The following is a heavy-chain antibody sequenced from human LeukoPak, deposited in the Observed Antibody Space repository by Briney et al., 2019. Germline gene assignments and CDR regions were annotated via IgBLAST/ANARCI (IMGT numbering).Heavy chain of an antibody. CDR1: GFTFSSYS. D-gene: IGHD2-2*02. CDR3: ATDCSSTSCYTGDY. V-gene: IGHV3-21*01. J-gene: IGHJ4*02. Sequence: GGSLRLSCAASGFTFSSYSMNWVRQAPGKGLEWVSSISSSSSYIYYADSVKSRFTISRDNAKNSLYLQMNSLRAEDTAVYYCATDCSSTSCYTGDYWGQGTLVTVSS. CDR2: ISSSSSYI.